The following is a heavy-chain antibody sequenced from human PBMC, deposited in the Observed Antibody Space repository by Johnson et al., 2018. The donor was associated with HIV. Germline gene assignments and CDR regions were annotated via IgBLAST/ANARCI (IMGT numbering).Heavy chain of an antibody. D-gene: IGHD3-10*01. CDR1: GFTFRSYA. J-gene: IGHJ3*02. CDR3: TRNRITIITITSHDVFDI. Sequence: QMQLVESGGGVVQPGRSLRLSCAASGFTFRSYAMPWVRQAPGRVLEWVAVISYDGSNRNYADSVKGRFTISRDNSKNTLYLQMNSLRAEDTAVYFCTRNRITIITITSHDVFDIWGQGTMVTVSS. V-gene: IGHV3-30*04. CDR2: ISYDGSNR.